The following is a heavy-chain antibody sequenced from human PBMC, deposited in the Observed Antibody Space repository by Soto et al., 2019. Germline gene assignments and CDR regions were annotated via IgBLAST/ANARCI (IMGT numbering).Heavy chain of an antibody. Sequence: GGSLRLSCAASGFTFSSYAMHWVRQAPGKGLEWVAVISYDGSNKYYADSVKGRFTISRDNSKNTRYLQMNSLRAEDTAVYYCARDLGNYYDKGPRSLYYYYGMDVWGQGTTVTVSS. J-gene: IGHJ6*02. V-gene: IGHV3-30-3*01. CDR1: GFTFSSYA. CDR3: ARDLGNYYDKGPRSLYYYYGMDV. D-gene: IGHD3-22*01. CDR2: ISYDGSNK.